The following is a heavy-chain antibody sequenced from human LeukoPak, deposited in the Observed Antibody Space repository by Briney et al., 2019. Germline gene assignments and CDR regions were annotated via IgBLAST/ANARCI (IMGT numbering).Heavy chain of an antibody. CDR2: IYYSGST. CDR3: ARRFGPNYYYGMDV. CDR1: GGSISSSSYS. J-gene: IGHJ6*02. Sequence: PSETLSLTCTVSGGSISSSSYSWGWIRQPPGKGLEWIGSIYYSGSTYYNPSLKSRVTISVDTSKNQFSLKLSSVTAADTAVYYCARRFGPNYYYGMDVWGQGTTVTVSS. V-gene: IGHV4-39*01. D-gene: IGHD3-16*01.